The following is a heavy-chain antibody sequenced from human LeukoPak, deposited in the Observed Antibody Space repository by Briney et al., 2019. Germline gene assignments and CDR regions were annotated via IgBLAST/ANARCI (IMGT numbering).Heavy chain of an antibody. J-gene: IGHJ6*02. Sequence: GGSLRLSCAASGFTFSSYWIHWVRQAPGKGPVWVSRINSDGSSTTYADSVKGRFTISRDNAKNTLYLQMSSLRAEDTAVYYCARSSSDYYYYVMDVWGQGTTVTVSS. V-gene: IGHV3-74*01. CDR2: INSDGSST. CDR1: GFTFSSYW. CDR3: ARSSSDYYYYVMDV.